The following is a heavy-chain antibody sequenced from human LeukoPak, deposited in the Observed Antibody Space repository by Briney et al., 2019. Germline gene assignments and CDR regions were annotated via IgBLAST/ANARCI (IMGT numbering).Heavy chain of an antibody. CDR2: ISWNSGSI. D-gene: IGHD3-22*01. J-gene: IGHJ3*02. CDR1: GFTFDDYA. V-gene: IGHV3-9*01. CDR3: AKATEKDYYDSSGYYYFYGSTFDI. Sequence: GGSLRLSCAASGFTFDDYAMHWVRQAPGKGLEWVSGISWNSGSIGYADSVKGRFTISRDNAKNSLYLQMNSLRAEDTALYYCAKATEKDYYDSSGYYYFYGSTFDIWGQGTMVTVSS.